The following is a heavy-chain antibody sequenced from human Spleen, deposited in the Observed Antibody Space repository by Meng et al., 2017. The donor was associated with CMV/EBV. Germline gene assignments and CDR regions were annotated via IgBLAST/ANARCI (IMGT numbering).Heavy chain of an antibody. CDR2: ISSSGSTI. D-gene: IGHD2-15*01. J-gene: IGHJ6*02. CDR3: ARVSRVVVAATPMDV. V-gene: IGHV3-48*03. Sequence: GGSLRLSCAASGFTFSRYEMNWVRQVPGKGLEWVSYISSSGSTIYYADSVKGRFTISRDNAKNSLYLQMNSLRAEDTAVYYCARVSRVVVAATPMDVWGQGTTVTVSS. CDR1: GFTFSRYE.